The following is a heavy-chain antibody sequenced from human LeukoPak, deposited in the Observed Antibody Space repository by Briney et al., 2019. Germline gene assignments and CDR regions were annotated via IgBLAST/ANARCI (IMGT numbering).Heavy chain of an antibody. J-gene: IGHJ4*02. Sequence: PGGSLRLFCGASGFTASSNYKSWGRQASGEGLELVSVIYSGGSTYYADSVKGRFTISRENSKNTLYLQMTSLRAEDTAVYYCAREEHFNGDPGYWGQGTLVTVSS. D-gene: IGHD4-17*01. CDR2: IYSGGST. CDR1: GFTASSNY. V-gene: IGHV3-53*01. CDR3: AREEHFNGDPGY.